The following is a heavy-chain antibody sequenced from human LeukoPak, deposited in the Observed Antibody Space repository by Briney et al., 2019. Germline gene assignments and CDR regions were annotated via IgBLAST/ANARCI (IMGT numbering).Heavy chain of an antibody. D-gene: IGHD6-19*01. CDR3: AKGSGSGWYGWFAP. CDR2: IEASGGAT. Sequence: GGSLRLSCAVSGFSLSAYAICWVRQAPGKGLGWVCSIEASGGATYYADSVKGRFTIYRDNSKNTFYLQMNSLRADDTAVYYCAKGSGSGWYGWFAPWGQGTPVTVSS. J-gene: IGHJ5*02. V-gene: IGHV3-23*01. CDR1: GFSLSAYA.